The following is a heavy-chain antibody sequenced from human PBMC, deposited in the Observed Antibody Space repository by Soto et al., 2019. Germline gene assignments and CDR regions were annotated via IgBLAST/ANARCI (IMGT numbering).Heavy chain of an antibody. J-gene: IGHJ4*02. Sequence: GGSLRLSCAASGFTFSSYGMHWVRQAPGKGLEWVAVIWYDGSNKYYADSVKGRFTISRDNSKNTLYLQMNSLRAEDTAVYYCARDGYYYDSSGYYGSYFDYWGQGTLVTVSS. D-gene: IGHD3-22*01. CDR2: IWYDGSNK. CDR1: GFTFSSYG. CDR3: ARDGYYYDSSGYYGSYFDY. V-gene: IGHV3-33*01.